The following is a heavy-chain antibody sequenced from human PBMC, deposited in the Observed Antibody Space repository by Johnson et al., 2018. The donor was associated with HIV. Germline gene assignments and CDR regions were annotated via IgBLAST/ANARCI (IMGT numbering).Heavy chain of an antibody. Sequence: EVQLVESGGGVVQPGGSLRLSCAASGFIVSSNYMSWVRQAPGKGLEWVSVLYSGGSTYYADSVKGRFTISRDNAKNSLYLQMNSLRAGDTAVYYCARGGRKWELLGDDAFDIWGQGTMVTVSS. J-gene: IGHJ3*02. V-gene: IGHV3-66*01. CDR3: ARGGRKWELLGDDAFDI. D-gene: IGHD1-26*01. CDR1: GFIVSSNY. CDR2: LYSGGST.